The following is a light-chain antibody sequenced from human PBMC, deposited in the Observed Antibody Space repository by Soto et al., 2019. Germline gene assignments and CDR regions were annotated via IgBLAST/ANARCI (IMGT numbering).Light chain of an antibody. CDR2: GAS. J-gene: IGKJ2*01. Sequence: EIVMTQSPATLSVSPGERATLSCRASQSVSSNLAWYQQKPGQAPRLLIYGASTRPTGIPARFSGSGSGTEFTLTISSLRSEDFAVYYCQQYNNWPGYTFGQGTKLEIK. V-gene: IGKV3-15*01. CDR1: QSVSSN. CDR3: QQYNNWPGYT.